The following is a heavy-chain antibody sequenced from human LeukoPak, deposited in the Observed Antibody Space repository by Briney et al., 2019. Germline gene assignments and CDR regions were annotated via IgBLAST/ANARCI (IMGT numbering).Heavy chain of an antibody. J-gene: IGHJ5*02. CDR3: ATTGSSEDNWFDP. Sequence: SQTLSLTCNVSGGSISSGDYFWSWIRQPPGKGLEWLGYIHYTGRTYYNPSLQSRVTMSVDTSKSQFSLRLSSVTAADTAVYYCATTGSSEDNWFDPWGQGTLVTVSS. D-gene: IGHD1-26*01. V-gene: IGHV4-31*03. CDR1: GGSISSGDYF. CDR2: IHYTGRT.